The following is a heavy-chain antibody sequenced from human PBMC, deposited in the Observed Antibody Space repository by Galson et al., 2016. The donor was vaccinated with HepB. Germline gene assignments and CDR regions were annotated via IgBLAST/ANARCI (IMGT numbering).Heavy chain of an antibody. D-gene: IGHD2-2*01. J-gene: IGHJ6*02. CDR1: GYNFTNYA. CDR2: IKAGNGNT. CDR3: ARTPAAASLYYYGMDV. Sequence: ASGYNFTNYAMHWVRQAPGQRLEWMGWIKAGNGNTKYSQKFQGRISITRDTSASTAYMEVRALRSEDTAVFYCARTPAAASLYYYGMDVWGQGTLVSVSS. V-gene: IGHV1-3*01.